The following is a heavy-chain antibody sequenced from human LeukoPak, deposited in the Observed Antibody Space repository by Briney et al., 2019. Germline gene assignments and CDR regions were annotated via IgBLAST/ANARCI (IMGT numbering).Heavy chain of an antibody. CDR1: GFTFGANA. CDR3: TRDSRRGVKGVFDY. J-gene: IGHJ4*02. V-gene: IGHV3-49*03. CDR2: IRSQPYGATT. D-gene: IGHD2-21*01. Sequence: GGSLRPPCTASGFTFGANAMGWFRQAPGKGLDWVGLIRSQPYGATTEYASSVKGRFTISRDDSTTIAYLQMDSLQTQHTTVFYWTRDSRRGVKGVFDYWGQGTLVTVSS.